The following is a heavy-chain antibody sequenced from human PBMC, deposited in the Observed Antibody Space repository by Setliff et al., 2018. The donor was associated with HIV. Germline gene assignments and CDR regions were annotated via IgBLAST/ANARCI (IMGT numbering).Heavy chain of an antibody. Sequence: SETLSLTCAVYGGSLSGYYWRWIRQPPEKGLEWIGDVSHTGSTNYNPSLKSRITISADTPKNQFSLRLTSVTAADTAVYYCARGRMISMVRGFKNFDYWGQGTLVTVSS. CDR1: GGSLSGYY. J-gene: IGHJ4*02. D-gene: IGHD3-10*01. V-gene: IGHV4-34*01. CDR3: ARGRMISMVRGFKNFDY. CDR2: VSHTGST.